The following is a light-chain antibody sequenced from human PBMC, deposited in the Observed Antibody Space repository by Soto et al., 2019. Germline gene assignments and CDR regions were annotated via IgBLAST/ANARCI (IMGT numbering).Light chain of an antibody. CDR2: CSS. Sequence: EIVMTQSPSTLSVSPWDGSTLSSMASQSVSSNLAWYQQKSGQAPRHLISCSSTRATGIPARFSGSGSGTEFTLTFSSLQSEDFAVYYCQQYNNWPPMFGQGTKVDIK. V-gene: IGKV3-15*01. J-gene: IGKJ1*01. CDR3: QQYNNWPPM. CDR1: QSVSSN.